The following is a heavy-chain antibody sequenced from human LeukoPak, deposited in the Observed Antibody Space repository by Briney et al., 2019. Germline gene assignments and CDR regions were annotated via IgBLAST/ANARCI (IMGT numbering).Heavy chain of an antibody. Sequence: GASVKVSCKASGYTFTSYYMRWVRQAPGQGLEWMGIINPSGGSTSYAQKFQGRVTMTRDMSTSTVYMELSSLRSEDTAVYYCAIFQEYYDFWSGADYWGQGTLVTVSS. CDR3: AIFQEYYDFWSGADY. CDR2: INPSGGST. CDR1: GYTFTSYY. J-gene: IGHJ4*02. V-gene: IGHV1-46*01. D-gene: IGHD3-3*01.